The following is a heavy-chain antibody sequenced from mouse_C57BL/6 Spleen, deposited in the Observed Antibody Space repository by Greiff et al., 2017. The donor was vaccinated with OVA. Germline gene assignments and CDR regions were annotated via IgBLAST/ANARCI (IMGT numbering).Heavy chain of an antibody. Sequence: QVKLQQSGAELVRPGPSVKVSCTASGYAFTNYLLAWVKQRPGQGLEWVGVINPGSGGPHSNEKLKGKATLTADKSSSTAYMQLSSLTSEDAAVYVCARGGDTNGGFAYWGQGTLVTVSA. V-gene: IGHV1-54*01. CDR2: INPGSGGP. CDR3: ARGGDTNGGFAY. CDR1: GYAFTNYL. J-gene: IGHJ3*01.